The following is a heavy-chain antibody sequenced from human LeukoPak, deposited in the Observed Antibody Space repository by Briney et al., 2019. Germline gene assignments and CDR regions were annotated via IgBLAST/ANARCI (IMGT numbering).Heavy chain of an antibody. CDR3: AREWYDYGGNSGDAYGY. CDR1: GFTFSSYW. V-gene: IGHV3-7*01. Sequence: GGSLRLSCAASGFTFSSYWMSWVRQAPGKGLEWVANIKQDGSEKYYVDSVKGQFTISRDNAKNSLYLQMNSLRAEDTAVYYCAREWYDYGGNSGDAYGYWGQGTLVTVSS. D-gene: IGHD4-23*01. J-gene: IGHJ4*02. CDR2: IKQDGSEK.